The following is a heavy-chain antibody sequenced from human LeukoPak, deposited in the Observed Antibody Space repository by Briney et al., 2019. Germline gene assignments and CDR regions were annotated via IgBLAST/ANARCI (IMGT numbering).Heavy chain of an antibody. CDR2: MNPNSGNT. J-gene: IGHJ6*03. CDR1: GGIFSSYA. V-gene: IGHV1-8*03. CDR3: ARARPPTTPLPYYYYYMDV. D-gene: IGHD4-17*01. Sequence: ASVKVSCKASGGIFSSYAISWVRQATGQGLEWMGWMNPNSGNTGYAQKFQGRVTITRNTSISTAYMELSSLRSEDTAVYYCARARPPTTPLPYYYYYMDVWGKGTTVTVSS.